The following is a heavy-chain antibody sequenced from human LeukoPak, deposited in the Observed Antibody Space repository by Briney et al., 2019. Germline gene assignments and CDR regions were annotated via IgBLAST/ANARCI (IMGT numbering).Heavy chain of an antibody. J-gene: IGHJ5*02. Sequence: SETLSLTCTVSGGSISSGDYYWSWIRQPPGKGLEWIGYIYHSGSTYYNPSLKSRVTISVDRSKNQFSLKLSSVTAADTAVYYCARDVAAVGFDPWGQGTLVTVSS. CDR1: GGSISSGDYY. CDR3: ARDVAAVGFDP. CDR2: IYHSGST. D-gene: IGHD2-15*01. V-gene: IGHV4-30-2*01.